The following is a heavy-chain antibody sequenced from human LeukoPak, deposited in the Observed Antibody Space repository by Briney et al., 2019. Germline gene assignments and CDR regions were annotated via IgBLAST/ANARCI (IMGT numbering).Heavy chain of an antibody. Sequence: GSLRLSCAASGFTFSSYWMHWVRQAPGKGLVGVSRINSDGSSTSYADSVKGRFTISRDNAKNTLYLQMNSLRAEDTAVYYCARDAMYSSSGGDYYYYGMDVWGKGTTVTVSS. CDR1: GFTFSSYW. V-gene: IGHV3-74*01. D-gene: IGHD6-13*01. CDR3: ARDAMYSSSGGDYYYYGMDV. CDR2: INSDGSST. J-gene: IGHJ6*04.